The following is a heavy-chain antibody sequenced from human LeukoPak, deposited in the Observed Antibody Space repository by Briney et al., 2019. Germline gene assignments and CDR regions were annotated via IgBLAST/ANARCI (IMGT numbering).Heavy chain of an antibody. V-gene: IGHV4-61*02. Sequence: PSQTLSLTCTVSAASISSGSYYWSWIRQPAGKGLEWIGRIYTSGNTNYNPSLKSRVTISVDTSKNQFSLRLSSVTAADTAVYYCAGYYDYVWGSYRPPAYMDVWGKGTTVTVSS. CDR2: IYTSGNT. CDR3: AGYYDYVWGSYRPPAYMDV. J-gene: IGHJ6*03. D-gene: IGHD3-16*02. CDR1: AASISSGSYY.